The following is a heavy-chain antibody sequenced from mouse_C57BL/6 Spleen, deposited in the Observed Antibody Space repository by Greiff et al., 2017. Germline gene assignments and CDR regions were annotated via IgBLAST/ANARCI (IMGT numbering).Heavy chain of an antibody. D-gene: IGHD2-1*01. V-gene: IGHV1-55*01. Sequence: QVQLQQPGAELVKPGASVKMSCKASGYTFTSYWITWVKQRPGQGLEWIGDIYPGSGSTNYNEKFKSKATLTVDQSSSTAYMQLSSLTSEDSAVYYCARRGNCVWFADWGQGTLVTVSA. CDR1: GYTFTSYW. J-gene: IGHJ3*01. CDR2: IYPGSGST. CDR3: ARRGNCVWFAD.